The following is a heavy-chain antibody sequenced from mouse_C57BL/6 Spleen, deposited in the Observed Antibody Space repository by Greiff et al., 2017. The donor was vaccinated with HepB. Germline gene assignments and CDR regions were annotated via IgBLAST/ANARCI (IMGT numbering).Heavy chain of an antibody. Sequence: QVQLKQPGAELVKPGASVKLSCKASGYTFTSYWMHWVKQRPGRGLEWIGMIDPNSGGTKYNEKFKSKATLTVDKPSSTAYMQLSSLTSEDSAVYYCARSFDDYDGLDYWGQGTTLTVSS. V-gene: IGHV1-72*01. J-gene: IGHJ2*01. CDR3: ARSFDDYDGLDY. D-gene: IGHD2-4*01. CDR1: GYTFTSYW. CDR2: IDPNSGGT.